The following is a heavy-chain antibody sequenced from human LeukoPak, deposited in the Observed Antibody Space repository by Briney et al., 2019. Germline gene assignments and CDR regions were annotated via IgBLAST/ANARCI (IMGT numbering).Heavy chain of an antibody. J-gene: IGHJ1*01. CDR1: GFTFSSYS. D-gene: IGHD3-22*01. CDR2: ISSSRSYI. Sequence: PGGSLSLSCAASGFTFSSYSMNWVRQAPGKGLEWVSSISSSRSYIYYADSVKGRFTISRDNAKNSLYLQMNSLRAEDTAVYYCARALETFYDSSGLQHWGQGTLVTVSS. V-gene: IGHV3-21*01. CDR3: ARALETFYDSSGLQH.